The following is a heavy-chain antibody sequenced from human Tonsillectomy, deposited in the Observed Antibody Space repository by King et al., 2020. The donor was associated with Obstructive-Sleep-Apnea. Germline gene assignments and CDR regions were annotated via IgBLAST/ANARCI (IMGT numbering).Heavy chain of an antibody. Sequence: MQLQESGSGLVKPSQTLSLTCAVSGGSISSGGYSWSWIRQPPGKGLEWIGYIYHSGSTYYNPSLKSRVTISVDRSKNQFSLKLSSVAAADTAVFYCARGTSQAFDIWGQGTLVTVSS. CDR3: ARGTSQAFDI. J-gene: IGHJ3*02. V-gene: IGHV4-30-2*01. CDR1: GGSISSGGYS. CDR2: IYHSGST.